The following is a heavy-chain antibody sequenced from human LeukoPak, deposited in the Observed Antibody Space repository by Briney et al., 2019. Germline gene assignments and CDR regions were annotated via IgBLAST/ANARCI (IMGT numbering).Heavy chain of an antibody. V-gene: IGHV4-59*05. Sequence: KSSETLSLTCSVSGDSISSYYWSWIRQPAGKGLEWIGCVYYGGDAYYNPSLKSRVTISADLSKNQFSLSLISVTAADTALYYCARLFSRGWPYYYGLGAWGQGTTVTVSS. CDR1: GDSISSYY. CDR3: ARLFSRGWPYYYGLGA. CDR2: VYYGGDA. D-gene: IGHD6-19*01. J-gene: IGHJ6*02.